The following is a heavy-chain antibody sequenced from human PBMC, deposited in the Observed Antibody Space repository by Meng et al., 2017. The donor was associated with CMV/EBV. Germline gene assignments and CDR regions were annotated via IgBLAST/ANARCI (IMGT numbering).Heavy chain of an antibody. D-gene: IGHD2-2*01. CDR2: IYYSGST. CDR1: GGSISSYY. V-gene: IGHV4-59*01. J-gene: IGHJ6*02. Sequence: SETLSLTCTVSGGSISSYYWSWIRQPPGKGLEWIGYIYYSGSTNYNPSLKSRVTISVDTSKNQFSLKLSSVTAADTAVYYCARTGPGLVPAALYTPRLYYYYGMDVWGQGTTVTVSS. CDR3: ARTGPGLVPAALYTPRLYYYYGMDV.